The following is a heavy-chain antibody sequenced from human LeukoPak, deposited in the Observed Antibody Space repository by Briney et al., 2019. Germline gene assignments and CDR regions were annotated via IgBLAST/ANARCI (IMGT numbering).Heavy chain of an antibody. J-gene: IGHJ5*02. D-gene: IGHD6-13*01. CDR1: GGSISSSGHS. CDR2: IYYTGRT. CDR3: AQSLGSSAWMGNWFDR. Sequence: SETLSLTCTVSGGSISSSGHSWGWIRQPPGKGLEWTGTIYYTGRTYYNPSLKSRVTISVGTSKNQVSLRLSSVTAADTAVYYCAQSLGSSAWMGNWFDRWGQGMLVTVSS. V-gene: IGHV4-39*01.